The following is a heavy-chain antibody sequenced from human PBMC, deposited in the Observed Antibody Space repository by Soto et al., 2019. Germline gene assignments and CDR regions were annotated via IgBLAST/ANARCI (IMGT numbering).Heavy chain of an antibody. CDR2: IIPIIGTA. J-gene: IGHJ2*01. D-gene: IGHD5-12*01. V-gene: IGHV1-69*12. Sequence: QVQLVQSGAEVKKPGSSVTVSCKASGGTFSSYTISWVRQAPGQGLEWLGGIIPIIGTANYAQKFQGRVTITADESTSTAYMELSSLRPEDTAVYYCARANHRWLQLSYFDLWCRGTLVTVSS. CDR1: GGTFSSYT. CDR3: ARANHRWLQLSYFDL.